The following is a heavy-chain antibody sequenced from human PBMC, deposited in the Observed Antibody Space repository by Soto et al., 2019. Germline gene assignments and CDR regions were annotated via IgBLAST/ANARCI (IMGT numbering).Heavy chain of an antibody. V-gene: IGHV1-46*01. D-gene: IGHD3-16*02. Sequence: GASVKVSCKASGYTFTSYYMHWVRQAPGQGLEWMGIINPSGGSTGYAQKFQGRVTMTRDTSTSTVYMELSSLRSEDTAVYYCARNTGIMITFGGVIVKTHKYYFDYWGQGTLVTVSS. CDR1: GYTFTSYY. CDR2: INPSGGST. J-gene: IGHJ4*02. CDR3: ARNTGIMITFGGVIVKTHKYYFDY.